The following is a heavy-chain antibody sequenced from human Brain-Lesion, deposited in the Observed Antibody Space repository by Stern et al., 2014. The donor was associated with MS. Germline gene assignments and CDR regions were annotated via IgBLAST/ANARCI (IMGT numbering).Heavy chain of an antibody. J-gene: IGHJ4*02. V-gene: IGHV4-39*01. D-gene: IGHD3-10*01. CDR3: AKLWLGELPESPFDY. CDR2: IYYRGSP. Sequence: VQLLESGPGLVKPSETLSLTCTVSGGSISSSSYYWGWIRQPPGKGLEWIGSIYYRGSPYYTPSLKSRVTISVDPPKNQFSLRLSSVTAADTAVYFCAKLWLGELPESPFDYWGQGTLVTVSS. CDR1: GGSISSSSYY.